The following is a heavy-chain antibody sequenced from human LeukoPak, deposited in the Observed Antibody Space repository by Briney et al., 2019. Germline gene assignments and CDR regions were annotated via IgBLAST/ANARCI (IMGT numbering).Heavy chain of an antibody. Sequence: RSETLSLTCSVSTGSISTYYWSWIRQSPGKGLEWIGYIYHGGTTSYNPSLKRRVTISVDSPKNQLFLRLTSLTAADTALYYCARHGGSLDYFDSWGPGSLVIVSS. V-gene: IGHV4-59*08. D-gene: IGHD2-15*01. CDR2: IYHGGTT. J-gene: IGHJ4*02. CDR1: TGSISTYY. CDR3: ARHGGSLDYFDS.